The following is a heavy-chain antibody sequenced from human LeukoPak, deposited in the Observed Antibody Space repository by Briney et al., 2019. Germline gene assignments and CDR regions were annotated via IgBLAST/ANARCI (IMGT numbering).Heavy chain of an antibody. CDR3: ARDLPALVPVY. V-gene: IGHV4-30-4*01. CDR2: IYYSGST. CDR1: GGSISSGDYY. J-gene: IGHJ4*02. D-gene: IGHD5-18*01. Sequence: SQTLSLTCTVSGGSISSGDYYWSWIRQLPGKGLEWIGYIYYSGSTYYNPTLKSRVTISVDTSNNQFSLKLSSVTAADTAVYYCARDLPALVPVYWGQGTLVTVSS.